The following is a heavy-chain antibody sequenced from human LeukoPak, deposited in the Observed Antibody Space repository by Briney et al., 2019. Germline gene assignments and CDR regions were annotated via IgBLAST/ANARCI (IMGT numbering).Heavy chain of an antibody. CDR2: IYYSGST. Sequence: SETLSLTCTVSGGSISSYYWSWIRQPPGKGLEWVGYIYYSGSTNYNPSLKGRVTISVGTSKNQFSLKLSSVTAADTAVYYCARGDPFSYYDFWSGYYPPINWFDPWGQGTLVTVSS. CDR1: GGSISSYY. V-gene: IGHV4-59*01. CDR3: ARGDPFSYYDFWSGYYPPINWFDP. J-gene: IGHJ5*02. D-gene: IGHD3-3*01.